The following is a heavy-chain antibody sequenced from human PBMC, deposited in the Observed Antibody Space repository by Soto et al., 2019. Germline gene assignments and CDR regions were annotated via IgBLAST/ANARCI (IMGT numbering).Heavy chain of an antibody. CDR2: IYYSGST. CDR1: GGSVSSGSYY. CDR3: ARDDGGGTYYDVWSGSRYGMDV. Sequence: QVQLQESGPGLVKPSETLSLTCTVSGGSVSSGSYYWSWIRQPPGKGLAWIGYIYYSGSTNYNPSLKSRVTISVDTSKNQFTLKLSSVTAADTAVYYCARDDGGGTYYDVWSGSRYGMDVWGQGTTVTVSS. V-gene: IGHV4-61*01. D-gene: IGHD3-3*01. J-gene: IGHJ6*02.